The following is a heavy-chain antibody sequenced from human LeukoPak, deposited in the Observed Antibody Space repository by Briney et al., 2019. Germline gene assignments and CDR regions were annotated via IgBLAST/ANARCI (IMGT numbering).Heavy chain of an antibody. V-gene: IGHV3-23*01. Sequence: GGSLRLSCAASGFTFSNYAMTWVRQAPGKGLEWVSAISSSGDSTYYADSVKGRFTISRDNSKNTLYVQMNSLRAEDTAVYHCAKFYGSVLESYRPFDYSGQGSLVTASS. CDR1: GFTFSNYA. CDR3: AKFYGSVLESYRPFDY. J-gene: IGHJ4*01. CDR2: ISSSGDST. D-gene: IGHD3-16*02.